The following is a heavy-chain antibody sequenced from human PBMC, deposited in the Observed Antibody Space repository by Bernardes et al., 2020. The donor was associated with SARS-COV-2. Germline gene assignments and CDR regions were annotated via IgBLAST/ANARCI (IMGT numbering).Heavy chain of an antibody. J-gene: IGHJ4*02. D-gene: IGHD1-20*01. Sequence: GGSWNPSVQVSGFTFGGPGLPWFRQDPGKGLVGFSRIVLIGRNPDSAPSVRARFTISRATSKNTLYLQMTSLGLEDTAVYFCARGSPPGISGGPWVSDYWGQGTLVTVSS. CDR3: ARGSPPGISGGPWVSDY. CDR2: IVLIGRNP. CDR1: GFTFGGPG. V-gene: IGHV3-74*01.